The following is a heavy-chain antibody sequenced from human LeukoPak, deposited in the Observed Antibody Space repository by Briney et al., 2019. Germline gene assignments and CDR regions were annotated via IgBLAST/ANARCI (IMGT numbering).Heavy chain of an antibody. D-gene: IGHD4-23*01. Sequence: SGTLSLTCAVSGGSISSATSYWGWIRQPPGKGLEWIGYIYYSGSTNYNPSLKSRVTISPDTSKNQFSLKLSSVTTADTAVYYCARSVVTLYWYFDLWGRGTLVTVSS. CDR1: GGSISSATSY. CDR2: IYYSGST. J-gene: IGHJ2*01. V-gene: IGHV4-61*01. CDR3: ARSVVTLYWYFDL.